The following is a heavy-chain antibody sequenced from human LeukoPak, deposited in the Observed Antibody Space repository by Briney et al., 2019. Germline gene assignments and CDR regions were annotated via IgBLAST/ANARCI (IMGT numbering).Heavy chain of an antibody. V-gene: IGHV1-69*02. J-gene: IGHJ4*02. CDR2: IIPILGIA. Sequence: SAKVSCKASGGTSSSYTISWVRQAPGQGLEWMGRIIPILGIANYAQKFQGRVTITADKSTSTAYMELSSLRSEDTAVYYCASYQSSTNFDYWGQGTLVTVSS. CDR3: ASYQSSTNFDY. CDR1: GGTSSSYT. D-gene: IGHD2-2*01.